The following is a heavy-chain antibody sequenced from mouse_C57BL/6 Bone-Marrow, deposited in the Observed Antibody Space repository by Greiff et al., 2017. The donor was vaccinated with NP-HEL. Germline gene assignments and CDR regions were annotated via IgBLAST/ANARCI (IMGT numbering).Heavy chain of an antibody. CDR2: IYPGSGNT. J-gene: IGHJ4*01. V-gene: IGHV1-76*01. Sequence: QVQLQQSGAELVRPGASVKLSCKASGYTFTVYYINWVKQRPGQGLEWIARIYPGSGNTYYNEKFKGKATLTAEKSSSTAYMQLSSLTSEDSAVYFCSRFDYPSNYAMDYWGQGTSVTVSS. CDR1: GYTFTVYY. CDR3: SRFDYPSNYAMDY. D-gene: IGHD2-10*02.